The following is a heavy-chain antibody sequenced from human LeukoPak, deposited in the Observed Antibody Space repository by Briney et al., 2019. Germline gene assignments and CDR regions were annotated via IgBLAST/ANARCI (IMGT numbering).Heavy chain of an antibody. CDR1: GFSFSDYA. J-gene: IGHJ4*02. Sequence: GGSLRLPCAASGFSFSDYAMNWVRQAPGKGLEWVSSISGIGSTTNYADSVKGRFTISRDTSKDTVYLQMNSLRAEDTATYYCAKDRRGYSNTWYYFDDWGQGTLVTVSS. CDR3: AKDRRGYSNTWYYFDD. D-gene: IGHD6-13*01. V-gene: IGHV3-23*01. CDR2: ISGIGSTT.